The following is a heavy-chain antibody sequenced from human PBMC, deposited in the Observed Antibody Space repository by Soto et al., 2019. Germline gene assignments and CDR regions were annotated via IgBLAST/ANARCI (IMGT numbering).Heavy chain of an antibody. J-gene: IGHJ5*02. D-gene: IGHD3-10*01. CDR2: ISDSGDTS. CDR1: GFAFSSFA. V-gene: IGHV3-23*01. CDR3: AKDPRLPVLWVGEPSTQNWFDP. Sequence: EGQLLESGGGLVPRGGSRRLSCVGSGFAFSSFAMTWVRQAPGKGLEWVSSISDSGDTSYYADSVKGRFTISRDNSKNTLHLQMNSLTVDDTAVYHCAKDPRLPVLWVGEPSTQNWFDPWGQGTLVTVSS.